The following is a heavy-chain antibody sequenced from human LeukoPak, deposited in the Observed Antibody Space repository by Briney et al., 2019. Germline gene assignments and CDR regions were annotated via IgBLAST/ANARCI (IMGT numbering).Heavy chain of an antibody. CDR3: AREHFDFDY. CDR2: ITGSGIST. J-gene: IGHJ4*02. Sequence: PGGSLRLSCEASGFTFSDYAMTWVRQAPGKGLGWVSEITGSGISTYYADSVKGRFTISRDNSKNTLYLQMNSLRAEDTAVYYCAREHFDFDYWGQGTLVTVSS. D-gene: IGHD2/OR15-2a*01. V-gene: IGHV3-23*01. CDR1: GFTFSDYA.